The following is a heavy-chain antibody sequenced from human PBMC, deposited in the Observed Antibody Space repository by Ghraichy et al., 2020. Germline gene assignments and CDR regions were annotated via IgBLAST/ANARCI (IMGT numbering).Heavy chain of an antibody. J-gene: IGHJ4*02. D-gene: IGHD5-24*01. Sequence: GGSLRLSCAASGFTFSSYAMHWVRQAPGKGLEWVAVISYDGSNKYYADSVKGRFTISRDNSKNTLYLQMNSLRAEDTAVYYCARGDGSNPLYFDYWGQGTLVTVPS. CDR1: GFTFSSYA. CDR2: ISYDGSNK. CDR3: ARGDGSNPLYFDY. V-gene: IGHV3-30*04.